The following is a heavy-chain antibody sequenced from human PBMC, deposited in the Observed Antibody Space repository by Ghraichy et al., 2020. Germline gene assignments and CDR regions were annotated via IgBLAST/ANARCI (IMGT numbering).Heavy chain of an antibody. CDR1: GYTFTSYG. J-gene: IGHJ4*02. CDR3: ARGAYGDYCSACYIH. V-gene: IGHV1-18*01. D-gene: IGHD4-17*01. Sequence: ASVKVSCKASGYTFTSYGISWVRQAPGQGLEWMGWISAYNGNTNYAQKLQGRVTMTTDTSTSTAYMELRSLRSDDTAVYYCARGAYGDYCSACYIHWGQGTLVTVSS. CDR2: ISAYNGNT.